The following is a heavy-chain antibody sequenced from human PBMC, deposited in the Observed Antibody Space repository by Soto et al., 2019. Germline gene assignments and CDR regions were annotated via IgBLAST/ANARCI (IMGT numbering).Heavy chain of an antibody. V-gene: IGHV3-15*07. Sequence: GGSLRLSCVASGFTFSNAWMNWVRQAPGKGLEWVGRIKSKTDGGTTDYAAPVKGRFTISRDDSKNTLYLQMNSLKTEDTAVYYCTTDKGYYYDSSGYLGAFDIWGQGTMVTVSS. CDR3: TTDKGYYYDSSGYLGAFDI. J-gene: IGHJ3*02. D-gene: IGHD3-22*01. CDR1: GFTFSNAW. CDR2: IKSKTDGGTT.